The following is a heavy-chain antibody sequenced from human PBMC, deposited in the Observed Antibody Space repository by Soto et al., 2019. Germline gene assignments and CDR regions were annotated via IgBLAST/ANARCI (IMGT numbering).Heavy chain of an antibody. J-gene: IGHJ5*02. Sequence: ETLSLTCAVYGGSFSGYYWSWIRQPPGKGLEWIGEINHSGSTNYNPPLKSRVTISVDTSKNQFSLKLSSVTAADTAVYYCARGLYGDYPRWFDPWGQGTLVTVSS. CDR3: ARGLYGDYPRWFDP. CDR2: INHSGST. V-gene: IGHV4-34*01. D-gene: IGHD4-17*01. CDR1: GGSFSGYY.